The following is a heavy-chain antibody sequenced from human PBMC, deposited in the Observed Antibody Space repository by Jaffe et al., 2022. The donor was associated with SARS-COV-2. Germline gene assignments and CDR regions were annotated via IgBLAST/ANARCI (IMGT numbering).Heavy chain of an antibody. CDR2: ISSSSSYI. J-gene: IGHJ5*02. CDR1: GLTFTSYS. D-gene: IGHD6-13*01. V-gene: IGHV3-21*01. Sequence: EVQLVESGGGLVKPGGSLRLSCAASGLTFTSYSFSWVRQAPGKGLEWVSSISSSSSYIYYADSVKGRFTISRDNTKKSLYLQMDSLRAEDTAMYYCAGDQKLVLGWFDPWGQGTLVTVSS. CDR3: AGDQKLVLGWFDP.